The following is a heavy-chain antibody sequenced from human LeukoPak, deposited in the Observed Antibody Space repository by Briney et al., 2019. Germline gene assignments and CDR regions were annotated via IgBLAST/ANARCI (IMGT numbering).Heavy chain of an antibody. CDR3: ARVLHKRNYDSTTYYGY. CDR1: GFTFSNYW. D-gene: IGHD3-22*01. Sequence: GGSLRLSCAASGFTFSNYWMSWVRQAPGKGLEWVANIKQDRSEKYYVDSVKGRFTISRDNAKNSLYLQMNSLRAEDTAAYYCARVLHKRNYDSTTYYGYWGQGTLVTVSS. CDR2: IKQDRSEK. V-gene: IGHV3-7*04. J-gene: IGHJ4*02.